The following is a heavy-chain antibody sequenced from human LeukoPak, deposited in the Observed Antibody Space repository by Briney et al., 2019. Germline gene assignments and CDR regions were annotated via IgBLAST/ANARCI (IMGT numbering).Heavy chain of an antibody. J-gene: IGHJ4*02. CDR3: VRHISTNTGYFDS. CDR1: GGSINSHSYY. D-gene: IGHD5-24*01. V-gene: IGHV4-39*01. CDR2: VYYDGTS. Sequence: SETLSLTFTVSGGSINSHSYYWGWIRQPPGKGLEWIGSVYYDGTSYSNPSLKTRVGVFVDTSRDQFSLDLDFVTAADTALYYCVRHISTNTGYFDSSGQGTLVSVSS.